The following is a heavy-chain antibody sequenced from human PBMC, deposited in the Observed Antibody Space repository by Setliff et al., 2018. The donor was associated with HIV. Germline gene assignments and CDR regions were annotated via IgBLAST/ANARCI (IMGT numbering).Heavy chain of an antibody. J-gene: IGHJ3*02. CDR3: ARGRGVYCRSTNCYLPVDAFDI. CDR1: GYTLTSYG. Sequence: GASVKVSCKASGYTLTSYGISWVRQAPGQGLEWMGWISAYNGNTNYAQTVQGRVTMTTDTSTSTAYMELRSLRSDDTAVYYCARGRGVYCRSTNCYLPVDAFDIWGQGTMVTVSS. CDR2: ISAYNGNT. V-gene: IGHV1-18*01. D-gene: IGHD2-2*01.